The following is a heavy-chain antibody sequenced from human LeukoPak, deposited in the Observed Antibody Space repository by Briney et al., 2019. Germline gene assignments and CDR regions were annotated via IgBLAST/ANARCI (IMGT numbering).Heavy chain of an antibody. V-gene: IGHV4-59*01. CDR1: GGSISRYY. D-gene: IGHD5-18*01. Sequence: SETLSLTCTVSGGSISRYYWSWIRQPPGKGLESRGYIYYSGSTNYNPSLKSRVTISVDTSKNQFSLKLSSVTAADTAVYYCARDHEYSDGYNYYYFYMDVWGKGTTVTVSS. CDR3: ARDHEYSDGYNYYYFYMDV. CDR2: IYYSGST. J-gene: IGHJ6*03.